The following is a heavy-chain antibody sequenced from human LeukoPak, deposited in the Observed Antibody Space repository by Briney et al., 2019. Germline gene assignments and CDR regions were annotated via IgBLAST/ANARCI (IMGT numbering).Heavy chain of an antibody. CDR1: GFTFSDYY. CDR3: ASKGVGYYYDSSGLDY. Sequence: GGSLRLSCAASGFTFSDYYMSWIRQAPGKGLEWVSYISSSGGTIYYADSVKGRFTISRDNAKNSLYLQMNSLRAEDTAVYYCASKGVGYYYDSSGLDYWGQGTLVTVSS. D-gene: IGHD3-22*01. J-gene: IGHJ4*02. CDR2: ISSSGGTI. V-gene: IGHV3-11*01.